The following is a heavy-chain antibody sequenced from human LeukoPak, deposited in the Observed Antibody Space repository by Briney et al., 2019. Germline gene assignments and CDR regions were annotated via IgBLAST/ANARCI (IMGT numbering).Heavy chain of an antibody. CDR2: IFYSGST. Sequence: PSETLSLTCAVSGDSINSNYWWGWIRQPPEKGLEWIGYIFYSGSTHQSPSLQNRLTMSVDTSKNQFSLKLNSVTAVDTAVYYCVRKESGYFAFNVWGQGTTVTVSS. J-gene: IGHJ3*01. CDR3: VRKESGYFAFNV. CDR1: GDSINSNYW. V-gene: IGHV4-28*01. D-gene: IGHD5-12*01.